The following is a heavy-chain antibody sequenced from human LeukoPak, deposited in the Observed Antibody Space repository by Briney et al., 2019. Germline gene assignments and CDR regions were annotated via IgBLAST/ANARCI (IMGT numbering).Heavy chain of an antibody. J-gene: IGHJ4*02. CDR2: ISGSGGST. CDR1: GFTFSSYA. CDR3: AKDRLAYSYAQPFDY. D-gene: IGHD5-18*01. V-gene: IGHV3-23*01. Sequence: GGSLRLSCAASGFTFSSYAMSWVRQAPGKGLEWVSAISGSGGSTYYADSVKGRFTISRDNSKNTLYLQMNSLRAEDTAIYYCAKDRLAYSYAQPFDYWGQRTLVTVSS.